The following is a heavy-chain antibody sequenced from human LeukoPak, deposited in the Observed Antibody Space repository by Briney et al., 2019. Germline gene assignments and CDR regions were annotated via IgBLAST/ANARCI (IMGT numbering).Heavy chain of an antibody. J-gene: IGHJ4*02. CDR3: ARVKGTWSYDSSGYSDY. Sequence: SETLSLTCNVSGGSISSSSYFWAWIRQPPGKGLEWIGNVYFGKASHNPSLKSRVTMSFIPSKNQVSLKLRSVTAADTAVYWCARVKGTWSYDSSGYSDYWGQGTLVTVSS. CDR1: GGSISSSSYF. CDR2: VYFGKA. V-gene: IGHV4-39*07. D-gene: IGHD3-22*01.